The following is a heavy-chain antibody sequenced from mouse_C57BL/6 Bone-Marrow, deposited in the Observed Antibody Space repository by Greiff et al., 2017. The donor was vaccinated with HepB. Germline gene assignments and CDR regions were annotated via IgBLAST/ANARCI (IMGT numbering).Heavy chain of an antibody. CDR3: ARDKDYGSWYFDV. CDR1: GYSITSGYY. V-gene: IGHV3-6*01. CDR2: ISYDGSN. Sequence: EVQLQESGPGLVKPSQSLSLTCSVTGYSITSGYYWNWIRQFPGNKLEWMGYISYDGSNKYNPSLKNRISITRDTSKNQFFLKLNSVTTEDTATYYCARDKDYGSWYFDVWGTGTTVTVSS. D-gene: IGHD1-1*01. J-gene: IGHJ1*03.